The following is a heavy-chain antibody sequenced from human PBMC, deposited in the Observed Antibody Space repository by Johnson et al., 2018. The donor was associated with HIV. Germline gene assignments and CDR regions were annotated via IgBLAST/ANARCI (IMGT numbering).Heavy chain of an antibody. D-gene: IGHD1-1*01. CDR3: ARISQHHNSDAFDM. Sequence: VQLVESGGGLVQPGGSLRLSCAASGFTFSSYWMSWVRQAPGKGLEWVANIKQDGSEKYYVDSVKGRFTISRDNAKNSLYLQMNSLGAEDTAVYYCARISQHHNSDAFDMWGQGTLVTVPA. CDR2: IKQDGSEK. CDR1: GFTFSSYW. J-gene: IGHJ3*02. V-gene: IGHV3-7*01.